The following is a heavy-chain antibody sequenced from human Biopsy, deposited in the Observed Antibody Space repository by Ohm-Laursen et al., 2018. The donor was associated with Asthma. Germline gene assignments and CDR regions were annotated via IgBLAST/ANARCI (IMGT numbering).Heavy chain of an antibody. J-gene: IGHJ4*02. V-gene: IGHV3-30*18. D-gene: IGHD1-26*01. Sequence: SLRLSCAASGFSSSNYGMHWVRQAPGKGLDWVAVISFDGSNKNYTDSVKGRFTISRDNSRNTLHLQMNSLRAEDTAVYYCAKDVFPGWELRRGPDYWGQGTLVTVSS. CDR2: ISFDGSNK. CDR3: AKDVFPGWELRRGPDY. CDR1: GFSSSNYG.